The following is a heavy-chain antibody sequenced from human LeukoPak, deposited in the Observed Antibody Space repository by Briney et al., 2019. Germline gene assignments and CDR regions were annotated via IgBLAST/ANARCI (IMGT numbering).Heavy chain of an antibody. V-gene: IGHV3-9*01. CDR3: AKDWRLSTSPLDAFDI. CDR2: ISWNSGSI. J-gene: IGHJ3*02. Sequence: PGRSLRLSCAASGFTFDDYAMHWVRQAPGKGLEWVSGISWNSGSIGYADSVKGRFTISRDNAKNSLYLQMNSLRAEDTAVYYCAKDWRLSTSPLDAFDIWGQGTMVTVSS. CDR1: GFTFDDYA. D-gene: IGHD4/OR15-4a*01.